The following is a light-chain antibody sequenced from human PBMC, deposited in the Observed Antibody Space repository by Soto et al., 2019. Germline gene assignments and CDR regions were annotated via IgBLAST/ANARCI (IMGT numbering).Light chain of an antibody. J-gene: IGKJ4*01. V-gene: IGKV2-30*01. CDR3: MQGTHWPLT. CDR2: KVS. Sequence: DVDLAQSPLSLPVTLGQPASISCRSSQSLVSSDGNTYLNWFHQGPGHPPRRLVYKVSNRDSGVPDRFSGSGSGTEFTLKISRVEAEDVGVYYCMQGTHWPLTFGGGTKVEIK. CDR1: QSLVSSDGNTY.